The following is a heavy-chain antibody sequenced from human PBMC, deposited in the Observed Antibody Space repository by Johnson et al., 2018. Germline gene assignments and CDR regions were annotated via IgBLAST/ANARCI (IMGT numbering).Heavy chain of an antibody. Sequence: QVQLVESGGGVVQPGRSLRLSCAASGFTFSSYGMHWVRQAPGKWLEWVAVIWYDGSNKYYADSVKGRFTISRDNSKNTLYLQMNSLRAEDTAVYYCARGLYSSGQLAFDIWGQGTMVTVSS. J-gene: IGHJ3*02. CDR1: GFTFSSYG. D-gene: IGHD5-18*01. V-gene: IGHV3-33*01. CDR2: IWYDGSNK. CDR3: ARGLYSSGQLAFDI.